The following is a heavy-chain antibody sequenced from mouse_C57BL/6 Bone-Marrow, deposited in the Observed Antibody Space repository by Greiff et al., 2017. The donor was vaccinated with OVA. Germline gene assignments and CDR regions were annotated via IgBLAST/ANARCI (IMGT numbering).Heavy chain of an antibody. CDR3: ARTPCIYYDYDGDAMDY. CDR2: IDPEDGET. Sequence: VQLKESGAELVKPGASVKLSCTASGFNIKDYYMHWVKQRTEQGLEWIGRIDPEDGETKYDPKFQGKATITADTSSNTSYLQLSSLTSEDTAVYYCARTPCIYYDYDGDAMDYWGQGTSVTVSS. V-gene: IGHV14-2*01. D-gene: IGHD2-4*01. CDR1: GFNIKDYY. J-gene: IGHJ4*01.